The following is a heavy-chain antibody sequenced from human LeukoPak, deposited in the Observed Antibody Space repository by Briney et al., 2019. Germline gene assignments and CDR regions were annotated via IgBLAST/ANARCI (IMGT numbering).Heavy chain of an antibody. D-gene: IGHD2-2*01. CDR3: ARGQHCSSTSCFRAPPNNWFDP. CDR2: INHSGST. CDR1: GGSFSGYY. V-gene: IGHV4-34*01. Sequence: SETLSLTCAVYGGSFSGYYWSWIRQPPGKGLEWIGEINHSGSTNYNPALKSRVTTSVDRSKNQFSLKLSSVTAASTAVYYCARGQHCSSTSCFRAPPNNWFDPWGQGTLVTVSS. J-gene: IGHJ5*02.